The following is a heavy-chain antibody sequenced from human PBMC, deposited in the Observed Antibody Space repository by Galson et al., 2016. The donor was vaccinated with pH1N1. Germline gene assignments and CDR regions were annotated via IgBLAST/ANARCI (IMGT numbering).Heavy chain of an antibody. J-gene: IGHJ1*01. V-gene: IGHV2-5*01. Sequence: PALVKPTQTLTLTCTFSGFSLSTSGVGVGWIRQPPGKAPEWLALIYWNDDKRYSPSLQSRLTITKDTSKSQVVLTMTNTDPVDTATYYCAHQISGSHTFLHLSGQGTLVIVSS. CDR2: IYWNDDK. D-gene: IGHD3-10*01. CDR1: GFSLSTSGVG. CDR3: AHQISGSHTFLHL.